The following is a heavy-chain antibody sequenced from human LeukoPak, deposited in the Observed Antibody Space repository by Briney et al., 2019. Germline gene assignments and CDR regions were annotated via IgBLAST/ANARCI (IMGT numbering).Heavy chain of an antibody. CDR3: ARGGGVWWLRAPFDY. CDR2: INHSGST. V-gene: IGHV4-34*01. D-gene: IGHD5-12*01. CDR1: GGSFSGYY. Sequence: SETLSLTCAVYGGSFSGYYWSWIRQPPGKGLEWIGEINHSGSTNYNPSLKSRVTISVDTCKNQFSLKLSSVTAADTAVYYCARGGGVWWLRAPFDYWGQGTLVTVSS. J-gene: IGHJ4*02.